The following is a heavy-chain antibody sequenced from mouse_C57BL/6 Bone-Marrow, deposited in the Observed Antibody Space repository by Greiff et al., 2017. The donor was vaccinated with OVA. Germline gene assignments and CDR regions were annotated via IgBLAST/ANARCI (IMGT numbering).Heavy chain of an antibody. Sequence: EVQLVESGGGLVQPKGSLKLSCAASGFSFNTYAMNWVRQAPGKGLEWVARIRSKSNNYATYYADSVKDRFTISRDDSESMLYLQMNNLKTEDTAMYYCVRDYGSSYDYWYFDVWGTGTTVTVSS. CDR2: IRSKSNNYAT. J-gene: IGHJ1*03. CDR3: VRDYGSSYDYWYFDV. CDR1: GFSFNTYA. V-gene: IGHV10-1*01. D-gene: IGHD1-1*01.